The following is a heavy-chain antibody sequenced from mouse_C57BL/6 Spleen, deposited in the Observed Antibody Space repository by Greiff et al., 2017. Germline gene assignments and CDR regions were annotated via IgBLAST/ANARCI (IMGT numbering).Heavy chain of an antibody. D-gene: IGHD2-4*01. V-gene: IGHV1-63*01. Sequence: VQLQQSGAELVRPGTSVKMSCKASGYTFTNYWIGWAKQRPGHGLEWIGNIYPGGGYTNYNEKFKGKATLTADKSSSTAYMQFSNLTSEDSAIYYGARGGDYDHCDYGGQGTTLTVAS. CDR2: IYPGGGYT. J-gene: IGHJ2*01. CDR1: GYTFTNYW. CDR3: ARGGDYDHCDY.